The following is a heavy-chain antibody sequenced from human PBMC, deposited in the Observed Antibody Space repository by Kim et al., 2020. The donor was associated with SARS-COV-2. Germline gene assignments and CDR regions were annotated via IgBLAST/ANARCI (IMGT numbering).Heavy chain of an antibody. CDR1: GYTFTSYA. CDR2: INAGHGNT. CDR3: ARGQMAGGDY. Sequence: APVKVSCKASGYTFTSYAMHWVRQAPGQRLEWMGWINAGHGNTKYSQKFQGRVTITRATSASTAYMELSSLRSEDTAVYYCARGQMAGGDYWGQGTLVTV. V-gene: IGHV1-3*01. J-gene: IGHJ4*02. D-gene: IGHD2-8*01.